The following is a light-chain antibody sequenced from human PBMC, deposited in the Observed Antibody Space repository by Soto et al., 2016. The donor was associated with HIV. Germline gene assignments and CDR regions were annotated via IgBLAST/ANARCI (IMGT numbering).Light chain of an antibody. Sequence: SYVLTQPSSVSVAPGKAATITCGGKNIGSQDIHWYQQKPGQAPVLVVYGDRARPSGIPDRFSGSNSGNTATLTISRVEAGDEADYHCQVWDSTSDSVVFGGGTKLTVL. V-gene: IGLV3-21*03. J-gene: IGLJ2*01. CDR3: QVWDSTSDSVV. CDR1: NIGSQD. CDR2: GDR.